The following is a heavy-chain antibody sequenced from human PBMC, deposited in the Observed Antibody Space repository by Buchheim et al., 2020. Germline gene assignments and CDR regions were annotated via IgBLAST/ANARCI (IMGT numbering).Heavy chain of an antibody. CDR3: AREGGSYLIYFDY. D-gene: IGHD1-26*01. V-gene: IGHV4-39*07. CDR2: IYYSGST. J-gene: IGHJ4*02. Sequence: QLQLQESGPGLVKPSETLSLTCTVSGGSISSSSYYWGWIRQPPGKGLEWIGSIYYSGSTHYNPSLKSRVTISVDTSKNQFSLKLSSVTAADTAVYYCAREGGSYLIYFDYWGQGTL. CDR1: GGSISSSSYY.